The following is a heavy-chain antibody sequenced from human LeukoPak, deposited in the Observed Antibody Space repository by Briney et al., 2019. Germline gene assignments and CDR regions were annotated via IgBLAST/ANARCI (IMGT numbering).Heavy chain of an antibody. Sequence: PGGSLRLSCAVSGFTFSSYSMNWVRQAPGKGLEWVSSISSSSSYIYYADSVKGRFTISRDNAKNSLYLQMNSLRAEDTAVYYCAGSGSSSSFDYWGQGTLVTVSS. D-gene: IGHD6-6*01. J-gene: IGHJ4*02. CDR3: AGSGSSSSFDY. V-gene: IGHV3-21*01. CDR1: GFTFSSYS. CDR2: ISSSSSYI.